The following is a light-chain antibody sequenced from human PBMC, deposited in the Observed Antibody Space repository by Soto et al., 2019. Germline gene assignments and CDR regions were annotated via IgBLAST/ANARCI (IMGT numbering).Light chain of an antibody. Sequence: EIVLTQSPGTLSLSPGERATLSCRASQSVSSSYLAWYQQKPGQAPRLLIYGPSSRATGIPDRFSGSGSGTDFTLTISRLEPEDFAVYYCQQYGSSPSFGPETKVDIK. CDR1: QSVSSSY. CDR2: GPS. CDR3: QQYGSSPS. J-gene: IGKJ3*01. V-gene: IGKV3-20*01.